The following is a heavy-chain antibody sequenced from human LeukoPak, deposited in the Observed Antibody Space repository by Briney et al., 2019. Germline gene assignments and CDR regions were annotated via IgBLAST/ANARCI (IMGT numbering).Heavy chain of an antibody. V-gene: IGHV3-53*01. CDR2: IYREGSK. CDR1: RFTVSGTH. Sequence: GGSLRLSCAVSRFTVSGTHMSWLRQTPGKGPEWVSVIYREGSKYYAKSVKGRFTISRDDSTNNVYLQMNSLRADDTAVYYCARVKFNFWTGIRYYFDLWGQGTLVTVSS. CDR3: ARVKFNFWTGIRYYFDL. D-gene: IGHD3/OR15-3a*01. J-gene: IGHJ4*02.